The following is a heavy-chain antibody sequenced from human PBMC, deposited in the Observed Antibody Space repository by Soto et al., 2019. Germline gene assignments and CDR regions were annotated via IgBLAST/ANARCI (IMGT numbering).Heavy chain of an antibody. J-gene: IGHJ6*02. CDR1: GFTFSSYH. V-gene: IGHV3-13*05. CDR3: ARRLVDQLLSRYYYYYGMDV. D-gene: IGHD2-2*01. CDR2: IGTAGDP. Sequence: GWSLRLSCAASGFTFSSYHMHWVRQATGKGLEWVSAIGTAGDPYYPGSVKVRFTISRENAKNSLYLQMNSLRAGDTAVYYCARRLVDQLLSRYYYYYGMDVWGQGTTVTASS.